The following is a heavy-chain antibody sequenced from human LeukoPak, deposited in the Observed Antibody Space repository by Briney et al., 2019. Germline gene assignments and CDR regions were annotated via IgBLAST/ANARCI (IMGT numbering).Heavy chain of an antibody. CDR3: AKAWSGNYYDSSGYPDY. D-gene: IGHD3-22*01. CDR1: GFTFSIYA. CDR2: ISGSGGST. V-gene: IGHV3-23*01. J-gene: IGHJ4*02. Sequence: GGSLRLSCAASGFTFSIYAMSWVRRAPGKGLEWVSAISGSGGSTYYADSVKGRFTISRDTSKNTLYLQMNSLRAEDTAVYYCAKAWSGNYYDSSGYPDYWGQGTLVTVSS.